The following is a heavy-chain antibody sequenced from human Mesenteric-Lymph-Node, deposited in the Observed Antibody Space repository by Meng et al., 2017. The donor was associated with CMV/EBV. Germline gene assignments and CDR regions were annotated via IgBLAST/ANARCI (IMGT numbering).Heavy chain of an antibody. J-gene: IGHJ4*02. V-gene: IGHV1-2*02. CDR1: GYTFTGYY. CDR2: INPNSGGT. D-gene: IGHD3-9*01. CDR3: ARAHYDVLTAYLY. Sequence: ASVQVSCKASGYTFTGYYMHWVRQAPGQGLEWMGWINPNSGGTKYVQKFQGRVTMTRDTSISTAYMELSSLRSDDTAVYYCARAHYDVLTAYLYWGQGTLVTVSS.